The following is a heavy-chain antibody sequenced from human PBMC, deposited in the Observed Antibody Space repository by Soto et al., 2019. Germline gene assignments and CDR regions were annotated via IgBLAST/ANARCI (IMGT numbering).Heavy chain of an antibody. V-gene: IGHV1-18*01. CDR2: ISAYNGNT. CDR1: GYTFTSYG. Sequence: ASVKVSCKASGYTFTSYGISWVRQAPGQGLEWMGWISAYNGNTNYAQKLQGRVTMTTDTSTSTAYMELRSLGSDDTAVYYCARDTYYDYVWGSYRPYYFDYWGQGTLVTVSS. CDR3: ARDTYYDYVWGSYRPYYFDY. J-gene: IGHJ4*02. D-gene: IGHD3-16*02.